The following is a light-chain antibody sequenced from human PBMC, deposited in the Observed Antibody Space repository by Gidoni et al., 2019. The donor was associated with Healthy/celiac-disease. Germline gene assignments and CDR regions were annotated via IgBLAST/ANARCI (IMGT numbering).Light chain of an antibody. CDR3: QQDYSTPWT. Sequence: DIVMTQSPDSLAVSLGERATINCKSSQSVLYRSNNKNYLAWYQQKPGQPPKLLIYWASTRESGVPERLRGSGSGTDFTLTISSLQAEDVAGYYCQQDYSTPWTFGQGTKVEIK. J-gene: IGKJ1*01. CDR1: QSVLYRSNNKNY. CDR2: WAS. V-gene: IGKV4-1*01.